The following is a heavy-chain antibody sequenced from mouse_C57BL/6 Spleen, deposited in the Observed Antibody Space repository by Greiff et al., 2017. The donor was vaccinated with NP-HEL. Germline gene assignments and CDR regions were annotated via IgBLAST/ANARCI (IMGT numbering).Heavy chain of an antibody. J-gene: IGHJ2*01. D-gene: IGHD6-5*01. V-gene: IGHV1-50*01. Sequence: QVQLQQPGAELVKPGASVKLSCKASGYTFTSYWMQWVKQRPGQGLEWIGEIDPSDSYTNYNQKFKGKATLTVDTSSSTAYMQLSSLTSEDSAVYYCARKLAYDFLLFDYWGQGTTLTVSS. CDR1: GYTFTSYW. CDR2: IDPSDSYT. CDR3: ARKLAYDFLLFDY.